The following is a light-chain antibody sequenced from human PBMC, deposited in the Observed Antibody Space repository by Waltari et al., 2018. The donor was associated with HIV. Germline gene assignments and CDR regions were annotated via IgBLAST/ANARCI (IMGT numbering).Light chain of an antibody. CDR2: EVS. CDR1: SSDVGGYNY. V-gene: IGLV2-14*01. J-gene: IGLJ3*02. Sequence: QSALTQPASVSGSPGQSITISCPGTSSDVGGYNYVSWYQHHPGKAPKLMIYEVSNRPSGVSNRFSGSKSGNTASLTISGLQAEDEAEYYCTSYTSKNNRVFGGGTKLTVL. CDR3: TSYTSKNNRV.